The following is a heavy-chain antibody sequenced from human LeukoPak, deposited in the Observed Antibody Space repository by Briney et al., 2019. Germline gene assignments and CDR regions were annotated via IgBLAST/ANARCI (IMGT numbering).Heavy chain of an antibody. D-gene: IGHD3-10*01. V-gene: IGHV3-23*01. CDR2: ISGSGGST. J-gene: IGHJ4*02. CDR3: ANSMVRGLGGY. CDR1: GFTFSSYA. Sequence: GGSLRLSCAASGFTFSSYAMSWVRQAPGKGLEWVSAISGSGGSTYYADSVKGRFTISRDNSKNTLYLQMNSLRAEDTAVYYCANSMVRGLGGYWGQGTLVTVSS.